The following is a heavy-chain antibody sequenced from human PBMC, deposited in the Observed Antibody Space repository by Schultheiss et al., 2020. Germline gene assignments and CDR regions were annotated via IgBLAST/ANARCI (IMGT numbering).Heavy chain of an antibody. Sequence: GGSLRLSCAASGFTFSNYWMHWVRQTPGKGLVWVSHIKTVGSSTNYADSVKGRFTISRDNAKNTLYLQMNSLRAEDTAVYYCAREWFSTFDIWGQGTMVTVSS. V-gene: IGHV3-74*01. D-gene: IGHD3-10*01. CDR3: AREWFSTFDI. CDR2: IKTVGSST. J-gene: IGHJ3*02. CDR1: GFTFSNYW.